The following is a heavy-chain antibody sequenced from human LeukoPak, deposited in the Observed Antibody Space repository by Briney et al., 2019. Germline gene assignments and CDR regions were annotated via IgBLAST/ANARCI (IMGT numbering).Heavy chain of an antibody. CDR1: GGTFSSYA. CDR3: ARLTAMVTDFDY. V-gene: IGHV1-69*13. J-gene: IGHJ4*02. CDR2: IIPIFGTA. D-gene: IGHD5-18*01. Sequence: SVTVSCTASGGTFSSYAISWVRQAPGQGLEWMGGIIPIFGTANYAQKFQGRVTTTADESTSTAYMELSSLRSEDTAVYYCARLTAMVTDFDYWGQGTLVTVSS.